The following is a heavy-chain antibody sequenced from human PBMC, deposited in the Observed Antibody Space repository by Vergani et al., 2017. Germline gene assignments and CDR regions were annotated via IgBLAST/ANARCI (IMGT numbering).Heavy chain of an antibody. CDR3: ARGGINDYGGLWGFDY. CDR1: GGTFSSYA. CDR2: IIPIFGTA. J-gene: IGHJ4*02. D-gene: IGHD4-23*01. V-gene: IGHV1-69*01. Sequence: QVQLVQSGAEVKKPGSSVKVSCKASGGTFSSYAISWVRQATGQGLEWMGGIIPIFGTANYAQKFQGRVTITADESTSTAYMELCSLRSEDTAVYYCARGGINDYGGLWGFDYWGQGTLVTVSS.